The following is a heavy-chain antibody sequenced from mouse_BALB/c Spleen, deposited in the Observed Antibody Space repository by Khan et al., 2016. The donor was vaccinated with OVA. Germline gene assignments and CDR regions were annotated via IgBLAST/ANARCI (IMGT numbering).Heavy chain of an antibody. D-gene: IGHD1-1*01. CDR1: GYTFINYW. CDR3: ARRGLRWDFDY. J-gene: IGHJ2*01. V-gene: IGHV1-4*01. Sequence: VQLQQSGAELAKPGASVKMSCKASGYTFINYWILWVKQRPGQGLEWIGDINPSTGYTEYNQNFKDKATLTADKSSSTAFMQLSSLPSEDSAVYYTARRGLRWDFDYWGQGTTLTVSS. CDR2: INPSTGYT.